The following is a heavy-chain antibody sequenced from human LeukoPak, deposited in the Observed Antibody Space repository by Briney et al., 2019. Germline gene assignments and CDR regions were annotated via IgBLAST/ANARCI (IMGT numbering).Heavy chain of an antibody. D-gene: IGHD2-2*01. CDR1: GGTFSSYA. CDR3: ARERYYSSTSCYAFDY. CDR2: IIPILGTA. V-gene: IGHV1-69*11. J-gene: IGHJ4*02. Sequence: ASVKVSCKASGGTFSSYAISWVRQAPGQGLEWMGRIIPILGTANYAQKFQGRVTITTDESTSTAYMELSSLRSEDTAVYYCARERYYSSTSCYAFDYWGQGTLSPSPQ.